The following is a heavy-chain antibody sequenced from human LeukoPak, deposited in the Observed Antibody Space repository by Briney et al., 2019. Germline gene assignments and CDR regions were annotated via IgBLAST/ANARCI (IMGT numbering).Heavy chain of an antibody. V-gene: IGHV4-59*01. CDR2: IYYSGTT. CDR1: GGSISSFY. J-gene: IGHJ3*02. Sequence: SETLSLTCTIPGGSISSFYWSWIRQPPGKGLEWIGYIYYSGTTNYNPSLKSRVTISIDTSKNQFSLKLSSVTAADTAVYYCARDTPENHAFDIWGQGTMVTVSS. CDR3: ARDTPENHAFDI.